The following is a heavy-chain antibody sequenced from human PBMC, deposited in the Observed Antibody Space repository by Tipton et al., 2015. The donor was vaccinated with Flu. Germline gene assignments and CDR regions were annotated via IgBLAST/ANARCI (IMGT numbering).Heavy chain of an antibody. CDR3: VRGRGWFDP. V-gene: IGHV3-7*01. Sequence: QLVQSGGGLIQPGGSLRLSCVGSGFTFTGYWMSWVRQAPGKGLEWVANVKNDGSENYLLDSVKGRFTISRDNAKNSVYLQMNSLRVEDTALYYCVRGRGWFDPWGQGTLVTVSS. J-gene: IGHJ5*02. CDR2: VKNDGSEN. CDR1: GFTFTGYW. D-gene: IGHD3-16*01.